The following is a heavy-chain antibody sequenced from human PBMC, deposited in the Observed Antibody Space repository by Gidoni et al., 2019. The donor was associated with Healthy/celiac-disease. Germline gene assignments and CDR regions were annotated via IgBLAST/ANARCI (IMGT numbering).Heavy chain of an antibody. CDR2: IDHSGST. CDR3: ARDPRGDYFDY. J-gene: IGHJ4*02. CDR1: GGSISSGGYS. V-gene: IGHV4-30-2*01. D-gene: IGHD3-10*01. Sequence: QLQLQESGPGLVKPSQTLSLTCAVSGGSISSGGYSWSWIRQPPGKGLEWIGYIDHSGSTYYNPSLKSRVTISVDRSKNQFSLKLISVTAADTAVYYCARDPRGDYFDYWGQGTLVTVSS.